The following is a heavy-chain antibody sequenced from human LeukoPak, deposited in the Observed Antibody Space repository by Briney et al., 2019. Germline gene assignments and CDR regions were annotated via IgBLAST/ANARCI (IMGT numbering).Heavy chain of an antibody. Sequence: GGSLRLSCAASGFTFSSYGMHWVRQAPGKGLEWVAVISYDGSNKYYADSVKGRFTISRDNSKNTLYLQMNSLRAEDTAVYYCAKPSRYSYGYISGYYYGMDVWGQGTTVPVSS. J-gene: IGHJ6*02. CDR2: ISYDGSNK. CDR3: AKPSRYSYGYISGYYYGMDV. V-gene: IGHV3-30*18. D-gene: IGHD5-18*01. CDR1: GFTFSSYG.